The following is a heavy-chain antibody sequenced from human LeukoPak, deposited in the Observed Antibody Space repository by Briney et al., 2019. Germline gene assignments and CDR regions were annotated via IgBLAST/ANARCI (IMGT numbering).Heavy chain of an antibody. V-gene: IGHV1-69*05. CDR1: GGTFSSYA. D-gene: IGHD6-13*01. Sequence: GASVKVSCKASGGTFSSYAISWVRQAPGQGLEWMGGIIPIFGTANYAQKLQGRVTMTTDTSTSTAYMELRSLRSDDTAVYYCARDRGIAAAGTWFDPWGQGTLVTVSS. J-gene: IGHJ5*02. CDR2: IIPIFGTA. CDR3: ARDRGIAAAGTWFDP.